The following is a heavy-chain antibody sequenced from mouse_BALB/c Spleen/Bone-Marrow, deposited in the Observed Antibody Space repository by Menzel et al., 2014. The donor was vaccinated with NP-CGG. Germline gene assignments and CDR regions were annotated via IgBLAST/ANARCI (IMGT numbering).Heavy chain of an antibody. D-gene: IGHD2-3*01. Sequence: EVMLVESGGGLVKPGGSLKLSCAASGFTFSDYYMYRARQTPEKRLGWVATISDGVSYTYYPDSVKGRYTISRDNANNSLYMQMSSLKSEDTAMYCCAREDVDGSWFAYWGQGTLVTVAA. CDR2: ISDGVSYT. J-gene: IGHJ3*01. CDR3: AREDVDGSWFAY. V-gene: IGHV5-4*02. CDR1: GFTFSDYY.